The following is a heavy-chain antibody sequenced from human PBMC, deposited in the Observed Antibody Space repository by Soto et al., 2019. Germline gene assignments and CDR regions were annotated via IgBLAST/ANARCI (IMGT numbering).Heavy chain of an antibody. J-gene: IGHJ5*02. Sequence: SETLSLTCAVSGDTISTGGYTWAWIRQPPGKALEWIGHTYHSGNPYYNPSLKSRVIISVDTSKNQFSLKLSSVTAADTAVYFCARGKTARWLLPSGKAPLVTVS. V-gene: IGHV4-30-2*01. CDR3: ARGKTARWLLP. CDR1: GDTISTGGYT. CDR2: TYHSGNP. D-gene: IGHD5-18*01.